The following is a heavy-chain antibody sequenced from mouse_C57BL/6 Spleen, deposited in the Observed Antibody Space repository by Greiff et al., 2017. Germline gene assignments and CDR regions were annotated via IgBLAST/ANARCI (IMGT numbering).Heavy chain of an antibody. V-gene: IGHV1-67*01. CDR1: GYTFTDYA. Sequence: VQLQQPGPELVRPGVSVKISCKGSGYTFTDYAMHWVKQSHAQSLEWIGVISTYYGDASYNQKFKDKATMTVDKSSSTAYMELASLTSEDSAVYYGARCRPLYCGSSYSFAYWGQGTLVTVSA. J-gene: IGHJ3*01. D-gene: IGHD1-1*01. CDR2: ISTYYGDA. CDR3: ARCRPLYCGSSYSFAY.